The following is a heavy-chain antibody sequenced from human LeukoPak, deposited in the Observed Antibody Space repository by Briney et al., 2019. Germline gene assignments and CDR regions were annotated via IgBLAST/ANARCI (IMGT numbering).Heavy chain of an antibody. CDR3: ATWPGVWYGEDS. CDR2: IRYDGSNK. Sequence: GGSLRLSCAASGFTFSSYGMHWVRQAPGKGLEWVAFIRYDGSNKYYADSVKGRFTISRDPSKNTVYLQMNSLRVEDTAIYYCATWPGVWYGEDSWGQGTLVTVSS. D-gene: IGHD3-10*01. J-gene: IGHJ4*02. CDR1: GFTFSSYG. V-gene: IGHV3-30*02.